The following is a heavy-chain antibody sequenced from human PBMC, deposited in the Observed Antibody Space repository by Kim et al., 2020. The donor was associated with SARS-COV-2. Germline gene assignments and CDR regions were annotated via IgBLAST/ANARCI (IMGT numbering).Heavy chain of an antibody. V-gene: IGHV3-30*07. CDR3: AREGWFGELLYYFDY. D-gene: IGHD3-10*01. Sequence: DSVKGRFTISRDNSKNTLYLQMNSLRAEDTAVYYCAREGWFGELLYYFDYWGQGTLVTVSS. J-gene: IGHJ4*02.